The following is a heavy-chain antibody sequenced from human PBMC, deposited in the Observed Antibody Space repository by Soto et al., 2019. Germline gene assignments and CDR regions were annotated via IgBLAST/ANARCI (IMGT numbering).Heavy chain of an antibody. V-gene: IGHV1-18*04. CDR2: ISAYNGNT. D-gene: IGHD2-15*01. CDR1: GYTFTSYG. J-gene: IGHJ5*02. Sequence: ASVKVSCKASGYTFTSYGISWVRQAPGQGLEWMGWISAYNGNTNYAQKLQGRVTMTTDTSTSTAYMELRSPRSDDTAVYYCARTYIVVVVAATPNWFDPWGQGTLVTVSS. CDR3: ARTYIVVVVAATPNWFDP.